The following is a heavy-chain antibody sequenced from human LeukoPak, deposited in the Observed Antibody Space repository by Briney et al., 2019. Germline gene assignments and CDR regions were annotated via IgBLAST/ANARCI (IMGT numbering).Heavy chain of an antibody. CDR3: ARRGSTSSFDF. CDR1: GFSLSTSGVG. Sequence: SGPTLVKSTQTLTLTCTFSGFSLSTSGVGVGLIRQPPGKALEWLALIYWNDDQRYSPSLKSRLTITKDTSKNQVVLTMTNMDPVDTATYYCARRGSTSSFDFWGQGNLVTVSS. V-gene: IGHV2-5*01. CDR2: IYWNDDQ. D-gene: IGHD3-10*01. J-gene: IGHJ4*02.